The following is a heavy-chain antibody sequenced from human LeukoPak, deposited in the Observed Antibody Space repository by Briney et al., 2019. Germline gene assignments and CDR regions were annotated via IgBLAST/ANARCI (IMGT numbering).Heavy chain of an antibody. Sequence: SETLSLTCAVPGDSVSRDGYSWSWIRQPPGRGLEWIGYIYHTGSTYYNPSLESRVTISVDRSKNQFFLRLGSVTAADTAVYYCARIPAGYTYGKGAFDIWGQGTMVTVSS. V-gene: IGHV4-30-2*01. CDR1: GDSVSRDGYS. CDR3: ARIPAGYTYGKGAFDI. CDR2: IYHTGST. D-gene: IGHD5-18*01. J-gene: IGHJ3*02.